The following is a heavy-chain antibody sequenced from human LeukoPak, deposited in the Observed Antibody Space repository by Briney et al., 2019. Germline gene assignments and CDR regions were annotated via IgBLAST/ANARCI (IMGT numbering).Heavy chain of an antibody. CDR2: INPSGGST. CDR1: GYTFTSYY. J-gene: IGHJ4*02. D-gene: IGHD2-8*01. CDR3: ARVTSRLGVCDY. V-gene: IGHV1-46*01. Sequence: GASVKVSCKASGYTFTSYYMHWVRQAPGQGLEWMGIINPSGGSTSYAQKSQGRVTMTRDMSTSTVYMELSSLRSEDTAVYYCARVTSRLGVCDYWGQGSLVTVSS.